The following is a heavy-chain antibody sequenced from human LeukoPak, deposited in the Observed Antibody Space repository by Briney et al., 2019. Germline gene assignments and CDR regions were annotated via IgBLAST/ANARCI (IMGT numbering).Heavy chain of an antibody. CDR3: AKEGPGYSGYALLFDY. D-gene: IGHD5-12*01. J-gene: IGHJ4*02. V-gene: IGHV3-23*01. Sequence: GGSLRLSCAASGFIFSNYAMSWVRQAPGKGLQSVSAFSGSGGSTYYADSVKGRFTISRDNAKNSLYLQMNSLRAEDTALYYCAKEGPGYSGYALLFDYWGQGTLVTVSS. CDR1: GFIFSNYA. CDR2: FSGSGGST.